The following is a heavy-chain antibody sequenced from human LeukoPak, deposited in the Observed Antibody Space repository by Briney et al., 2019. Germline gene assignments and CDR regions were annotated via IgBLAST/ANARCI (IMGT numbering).Heavy chain of an antibody. CDR1: GGSISSGSYY. V-gene: IGHV4-39*07. Sequence: PSETPSLTCTVSGGSISSGSYYWSWIRQPAGKGLEWIGSIYHSGSTYYNPSLKSRVTISVDTSKNQFSLKLSSVTAADTAVYYCASLWDIVVVPAAPVVDYWGQGTLVTVSS. CDR2: IYHSGST. D-gene: IGHD2-2*01. CDR3: ASLWDIVVVPAAPVVDY. J-gene: IGHJ4*02.